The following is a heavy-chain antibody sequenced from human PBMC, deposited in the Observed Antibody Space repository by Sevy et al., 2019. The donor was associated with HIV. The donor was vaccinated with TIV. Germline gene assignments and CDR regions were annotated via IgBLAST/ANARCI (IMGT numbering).Heavy chain of an antibody. Sequence: GGSLRLSCTASGFTLSDYYMSWIRQAPGKGLQWISYISGSDDSGGDDTIYYADSVKGRFTISRDNAKNSLYLKMGSLGADDTAVYYCARDHVKDGKGGDYYYHAMDVWGRGTTVTVSS. J-gene: IGHJ6*02. CDR2: ISGSDDSGGDDTI. V-gene: IGHV3-11*01. D-gene: IGHD3-16*01. CDR3: ARDHVKDGKGGDYYYHAMDV. CDR1: GFTLSDYY.